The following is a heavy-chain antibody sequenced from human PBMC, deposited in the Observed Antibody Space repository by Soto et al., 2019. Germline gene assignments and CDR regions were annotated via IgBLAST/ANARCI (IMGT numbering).Heavy chain of an antibody. V-gene: IGHV4-61*01. CDR3: ARANYGDYLFDY. CDR2: IYYSGST. Sequence: PSATLSLTCPVSGGSVSSGSYYWSWIRQPPGKGLEWIWYIYYSGSTNYNPSLKSRVTISVDTSKNQFSLKLSSVTAADTAVYYCARANYGDYLFDYWGQGTLVTV. J-gene: IGHJ4*02. D-gene: IGHD4-17*01. CDR1: GGSVSSGSYY.